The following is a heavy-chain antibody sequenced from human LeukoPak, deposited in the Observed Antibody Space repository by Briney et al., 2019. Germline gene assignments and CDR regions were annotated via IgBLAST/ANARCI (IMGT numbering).Heavy chain of an antibody. D-gene: IGHD3-22*01. J-gene: IGHJ3*02. CDR3: ARDYYDSSGYRNAAFDI. CDR1: GFTVSSNY. V-gene: IGHV3-53*01. CDR2: IYSGGST. Sequence: GGSLRLSCAASGFTVSSNYMSWVRQAPGKGLEWVSVIYSGGSTYYADSVKGRFTISRDNSKNTLYLQMNSLRAEDTAVYYCARDYYDSSGYRNAAFDIWGQGTMVTVSS.